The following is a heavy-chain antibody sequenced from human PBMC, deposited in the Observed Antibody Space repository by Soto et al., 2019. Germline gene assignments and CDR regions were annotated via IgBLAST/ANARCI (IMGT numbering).Heavy chain of an antibody. V-gene: IGHV4-34*01. CDR2: INHSGST. CDR3: ARGPLNSVAGTNNYYDTHA. Sequence: SETLFLTCAVYGGSFSGYYWSWIRQPPGKGLEWIGEINHSGSTNYNPSLKSRVTISVDTSKNQFSLKLSSVTAADTAVYYCARGPLNSVAGTNNYYDTHAWGQGTSVPVSS. CDR1: GGSFSGYY. D-gene: IGHD6-19*01. J-gene: IGHJ6*02.